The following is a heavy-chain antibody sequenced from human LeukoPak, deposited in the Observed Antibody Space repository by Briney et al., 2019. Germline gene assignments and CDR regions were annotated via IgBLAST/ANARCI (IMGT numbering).Heavy chain of an antibody. J-gene: IGHJ4*02. D-gene: IGHD3-16*02. CDR3: ARHRTASDY. CDR2: ISTSSSYI. CDR1: GFTFSFYT. V-gene: IGHV3-21*01. Sequence: GGSLRLSCAASGFTFSFYTMSWVRQAPGKGLEWVSSISTSSSYIYYADSLKGRFTISRDNAKNSLSLQMNSLRAEDTAVYYCARHRTASDYWGQGTLVTVSS.